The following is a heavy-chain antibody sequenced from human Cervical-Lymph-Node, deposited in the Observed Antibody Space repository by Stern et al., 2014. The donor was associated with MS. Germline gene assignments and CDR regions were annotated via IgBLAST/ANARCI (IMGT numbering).Heavy chain of an antibody. CDR3: ARGCGSGCSYADAFDI. J-gene: IGHJ3*02. D-gene: IGHD2-21*02. V-gene: IGHV1-18*04. Sequence: QVQLMQSGAEVKKPGASVTVSCKASGYTFSSYGLSWVRQAPGQGLEWIGWISAFDDKTDYSQKFQGRLTMTTDTSTTTAYMELRNLRSDDTAVFYCARGCGSGCSYADAFDIWGQGTMVTVSS. CDR2: ISAFDDKT. CDR1: GYTFSSYG.